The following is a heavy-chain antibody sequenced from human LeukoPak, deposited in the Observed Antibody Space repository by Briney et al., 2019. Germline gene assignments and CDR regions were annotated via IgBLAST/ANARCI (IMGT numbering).Heavy chain of an antibody. V-gene: IGHV1-46*01. CDR3: ARSPLSIAARPPFDY. CDR1: GYTFTSYY. CDR2: INPSGGST. Sequence: VASVQVSCKASGYTFTSYYMHWVRQAPGQGLEWMGIINPSGGSTSYAQKFQGRVTMTRDTSTSTVYMELSSLRSEDTAVYYRARSPLSIAARPPFDYWGQGTLVTVSS. D-gene: IGHD6-6*01. J-gene: IGHJ4*02.